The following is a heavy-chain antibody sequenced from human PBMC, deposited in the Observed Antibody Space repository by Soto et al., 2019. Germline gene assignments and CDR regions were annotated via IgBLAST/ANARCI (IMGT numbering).Heavy chain of an antibody. D-gene: IGHD1-20*01. CDR1: GYTFTSYG. CDR2: ISAYNGNT. J-gene: IGHJ6*02. CDR3: ARGVTATPYFYAMDV. V-gene: IGHV1-18*01. Sequence: QVQLVQSGAEVKKPGASVKVSCKASGYTFTSYGISWVRQAPGQGLEWMGWISAYNGNTNYPQKLQGRVTMTTDTATTTADVELRSLRSDDTAVYYCARGVTATPYFYAMDVWGQGTTVTVSS.